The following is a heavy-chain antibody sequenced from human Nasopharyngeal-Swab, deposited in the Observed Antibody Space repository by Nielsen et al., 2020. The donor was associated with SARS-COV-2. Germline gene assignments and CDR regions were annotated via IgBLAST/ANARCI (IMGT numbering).Heavy chain of an antibody. Sequence: ASVKVSCKASGYTFISYDINWVRQATGQGLEWMGWMNPNSGNTGYAQKFQGRVTMTRNTSISTAYMELSSLRSEDTAVYYCARAPTNYYYYYMDVWCKGTTVTVSS. D-gene: IGHD5-24*01. CDR2: MNPNSGNT. J-gene: IGHJ6*03. V-gene: IGHV1-8*01. CDR1: GYTFISYD. CDR3: ARAPTNYYYYYMDV.